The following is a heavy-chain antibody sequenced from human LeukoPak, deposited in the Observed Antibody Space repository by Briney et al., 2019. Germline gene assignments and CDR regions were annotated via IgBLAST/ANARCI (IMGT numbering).Heavy chain of an antibody. CDR3: AKDERNWNYNLASQTYD. V-gene: IGHV3-23*01. D-gene: IGHD1-7*01. Sequence: PGGSLRLSCAASGFTFSTFAMGWVRQAPGKGLEWVSGVSGGESRTYYADSVKGRFTVSRDNSKNTLYLQMSSLRAEDTAVYYCAKDERNWNYNLASQTYDWGQGTLVTVSS. CDR1: GFTFSTFA. CDR2: VSGGESRT. J-gene: IGHJ4*02.